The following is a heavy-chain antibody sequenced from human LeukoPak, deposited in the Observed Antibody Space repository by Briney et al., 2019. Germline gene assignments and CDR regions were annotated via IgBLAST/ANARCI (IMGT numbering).Heavy chain of an antibody. D-gene: IGHD2-15*01. Sequence: PGGSLRLSCATSGFTVSSNYMSWVRQAPGKGLEWASALSGSGGSTYYADSVKGRFTISRDNSKNTLYLQMNSLRAEDTAVYYCAKLGYCSGGNCYSGYFDYWGQGTLVTVSS. CDR3: AKLGYCSGGNCYSGYFDY. CDR2: LSGSGGST. V-gene: IGHV3-23*01. CDR1: GFTVSSNY. J-gene: IGHJ4*02.